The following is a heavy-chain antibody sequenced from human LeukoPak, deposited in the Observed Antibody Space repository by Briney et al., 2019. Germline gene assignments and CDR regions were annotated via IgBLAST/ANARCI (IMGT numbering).Heavy chain of an antibody. CDR1: GFTFSSYG. V-gene: IGHV3-30*18. J-gene: IGHJ4*02. CDR2: ISYDGSNK. Sequence: PGGSLRLSCAASGFTFSSYGMHWVRQAPGKGLEWVAVISYDGSNKYYADSVKGRFTISRDNSKNTLYLQMNSLRAEDTAVYYCAKGIAAAGIEYFDYWGQGTLVTVSS. D-gene: IGHD6-13*01. CDR3: AKGIAAAGIEYFDY.